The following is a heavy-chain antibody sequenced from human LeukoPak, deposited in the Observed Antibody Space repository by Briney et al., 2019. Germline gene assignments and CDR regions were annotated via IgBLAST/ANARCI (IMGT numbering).Heavy chain of an antibody. CDR1: GGSISSYY. Sequence: SETLSLTCTVSGGSISSYYWSWIRQPAGKGLEWIGRIHTSGSTNDNPSLKSRVTMSVDTSRNQFSLKLSSVTAADTAVYYCARGLRGQRTYYDFWSGYPSFNWFDPWCQGTLVTVSS. CDR3: ARGLRGQRTYYDFWSGYPSFNWFDP. J-gene: IGHJ5*02. CDR2: IHTSGST. D-gene: IGHD3-3*01. V-gene: IGHV4-4*07.